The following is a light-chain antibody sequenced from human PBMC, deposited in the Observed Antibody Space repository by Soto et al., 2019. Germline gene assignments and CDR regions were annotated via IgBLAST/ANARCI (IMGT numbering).Light chain of an antibody. Sequence: QSVLTQPPSVSGGPGQRVTISCTGSSSNIGAGYDVHWYQQLPGTAPKLLIYGNSNRPSGVPDRFSGSKSGTSASLAITGLQAEDEADYYCQSYDSSLSGYVFGTGTQLTVL. V-gene: IGLV1-40*01. CDR1: SSNIGAGYD. CDR2: GNS. J-gene: IGLJ1*01. CDR3: QSYDSSLSGYV.